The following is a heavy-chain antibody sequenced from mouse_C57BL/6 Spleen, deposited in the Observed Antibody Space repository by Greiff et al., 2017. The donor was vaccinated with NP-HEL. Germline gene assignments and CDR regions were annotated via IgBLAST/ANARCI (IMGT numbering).Heavy chain of an antibody. CDR1: GYTFTSYW. Sequence: QVQLQQPGAELVKPGASVKLSCKASGYTFTSYWMQWVKQRPGQGLEWLGEIDPSDSYTNYNQKFKGKATLTVDTSSSTAYMQLSSLTSEDSAVYYCARRLTGIPYFDYWGQGTTLTVSS. D-gene: IGHD4-1*01. J-gene: IGHJ2*01. CDR2: IDPSDSYT. CDR3: ARRLTGIPYFDY. V-gene: IGHV1-50*01.